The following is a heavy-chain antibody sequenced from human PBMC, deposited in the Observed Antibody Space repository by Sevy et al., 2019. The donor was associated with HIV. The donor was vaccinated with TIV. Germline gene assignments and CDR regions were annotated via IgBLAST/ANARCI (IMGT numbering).Heavy chain of an antibody. J-gene: IGHJ5*02. D-gene: IGHD3-22*01. CDR2: ISPSSGRT. V-gene: IGHV1-46*01. CDR1: GYTFTSYY. CDR3: ARDLVIVTGFDP. Sequence: ASVKVSCKASGYTFTSYYIHWVRQAPGHRLEWMGVISPSSGRTTYAQKFQGRITMTRDTSTSIVYMELSSLRSEDTALYYCARDLVIVTGFDPWGQGTLVTVSS.